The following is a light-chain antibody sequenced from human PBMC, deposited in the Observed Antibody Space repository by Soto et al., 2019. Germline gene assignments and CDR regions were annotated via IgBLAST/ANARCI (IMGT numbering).Light chain of an antibody. Sequence: QSVLTQPPSASGTPGQRVTIFCSGSSSNIGSNTVNWYRQLPGTAPKLLIYSNNQRPSGVPDRFSGSKSGTSASLAISGLQSEDEADYYCAAWDDSLNGHVVFGGGTKLTVL. CDR3: AAWDDSLNGHVV. V-gene: IGLV1-44*01. CDR1: SSNIGSNT. J-gene: IGLJ2*01. CDR2: SNN.